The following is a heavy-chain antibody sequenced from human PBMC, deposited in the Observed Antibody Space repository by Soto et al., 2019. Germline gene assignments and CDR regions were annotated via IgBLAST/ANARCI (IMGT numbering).Heavy chain of an antibody. Sequence: SETLSLTCTVSGDSISPYYWSWIRQPPGKGLEWIGYIYYRGSTNYNPSLKSRVTISVDSSKNQFSLKLSSVTAADTAVYYCARLPLSSGWYEFYFDYWGQGTLVTVSS. V-gene: IGHV4-59*08. CDR1: GDSISPYY. D-gene: IGHD6-19*01. CDR2: IYYRGST. CDR3: ARLPLSSGWYEFYFDY. J-gene: IGHJ4*02.